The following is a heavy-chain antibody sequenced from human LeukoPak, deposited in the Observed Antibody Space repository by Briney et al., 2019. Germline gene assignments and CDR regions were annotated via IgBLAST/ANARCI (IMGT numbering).Heavy chain of an antibody. CDR3: ARLGKAGVDY. V-gene: IGHV4-59*08. CDR2: IYYSGST. CDR1: GGSISSYY. J-gene: IGHJ4*02. Sequence: SETLSLTCTVSGGSISSYYWSWIRQPPGKGLEWIGYIYYSGSTNYNPSLKSRVTISVDTPKNQFSLKLSSVTAADTAVYYCARLGKAGVDYWGQGTLVTVSS. D-gene: IGHD1-26*01.